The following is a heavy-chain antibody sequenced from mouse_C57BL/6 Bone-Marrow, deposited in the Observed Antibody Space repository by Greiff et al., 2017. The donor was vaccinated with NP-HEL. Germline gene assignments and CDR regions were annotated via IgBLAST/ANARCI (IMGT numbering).Heavy chain of an antibody. Sequence: EVQLVESGGGLVKPGGSLKLSCAASGFTFSSYAMSWVRQTPEKRLEWVATISDGGSYTYYPDNVKGRFTISRDNAKNNLYLQMSHLKSEDTAMYYCARGGYYGSPFDYWGQGTTLTVSS. CDR1: GFTFSSYA. V-gene: IGHV5-4*01. D-gene: IGHD1-1*01. J-gene: IGHJ2*01. CDR2: ISDGGSYT. CDR3: ARGGYYGSPFDY.